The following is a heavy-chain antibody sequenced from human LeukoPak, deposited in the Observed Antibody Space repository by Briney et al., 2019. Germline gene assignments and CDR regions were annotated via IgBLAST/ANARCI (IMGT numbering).Heavy chain of an antibody. Sequence: ASVKVSCKASGYTFTGYYMHWVRQAPGQGLEWMGWINPNSGGTNYAQKFQGRVTMTRDTSISTAYMELSRLRSDDTAVYYWARDWQRQNYYYYYMDVWGKGTTVTVSS. D-gene: IGHD6-25*01. CDR1: GYTFTGYY. J-gene: IGHJ6*03. CDR3: ARDWQRQNYYYYYMDV. V-gene: IGHV1-2*02. CDR2: INPNSGGT.